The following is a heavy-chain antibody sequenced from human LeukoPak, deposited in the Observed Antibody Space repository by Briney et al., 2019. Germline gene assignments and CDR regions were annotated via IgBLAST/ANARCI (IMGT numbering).Heavy chain of an antibody. V-gene: IGHV3-66*02. CDR3: AREHALRWSRFDY. D-gene: IGHD4-23*01. CDR1: GFTVSSNY. Sequence: PGGSLRLSCAASGFTVSSNYMSWVRQAPGKGLEWVSVIYSGGSTYYADSVKGRSTISRDNSKNTLYLQMNSLRAEDTAVYYCAREHALRWSRFDYWGQGTLVTVSS. CDR2: IYSGGST. J-gene: IGHJ4*02.